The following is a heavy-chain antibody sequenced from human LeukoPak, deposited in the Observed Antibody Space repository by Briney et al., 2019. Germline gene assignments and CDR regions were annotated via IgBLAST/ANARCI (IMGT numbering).Heavy chain of an antibody. Sequence: SETLSLTCTVSGGSISSYYWSWIRQPPGKGLEWIGYIYYSGSTNYNPSLKSRVTISVDTSKNQFSLKLSSVTAADTAVYYCARVAVGAQLDPYFDYWGQGTLVTVSS. CDR2: IYYSGST. D-gene: IGHD6-13*01. CDR3: ARVAVGAQLDPYFDY. V-gene: IGHV4-59*01. CDR1: GGSISSYY. J-gene: IGHJ4*02.